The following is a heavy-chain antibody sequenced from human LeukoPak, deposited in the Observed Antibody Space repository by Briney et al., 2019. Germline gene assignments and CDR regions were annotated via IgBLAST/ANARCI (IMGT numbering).Heavy chain of an antibody. J-gene: IGHJ4*02. Sequence: PGGSLRLSCAASGSTFSSYAMSWVRQAPGKGLEWVSAISGSGGSTYYADSVKGRFTISRDNSKNTLYLQMNSLRAEDTAVYYCAKAYGSGSYYVTPYYFDYWGQGTLVTVSS. CDR3: AKAYGSGSYYVTPYYFDY. D-gene: IGHD1-26*01. CDR1: GSTFSSYA. V-gene: IGHV3-23*01. CDR2: ISGSGGST.